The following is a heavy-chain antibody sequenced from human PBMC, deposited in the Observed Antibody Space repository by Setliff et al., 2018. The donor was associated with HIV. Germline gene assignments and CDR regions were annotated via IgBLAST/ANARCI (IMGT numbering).Heavy chain of an antibody. CDR2: IYDSGSS. CDR1: GASISSPNYY. D-gene: IGHD2-2*01. Sequence: KPSETLSLTCTVSGASISSPNYYWSWIRQHPGKGLEFIGCIYDSGSSYYNPSLKSRVVISLDTSKNQFPLRLSSVTAADTAVYYCVRAGYCSSASCYFSGWFDPWGQGTLVTVSS. J-gene: IGHJ5*02. CDR3: VRAGYCSSASCYFSGWFDP. V-gene: IGHV4-30-4*08.